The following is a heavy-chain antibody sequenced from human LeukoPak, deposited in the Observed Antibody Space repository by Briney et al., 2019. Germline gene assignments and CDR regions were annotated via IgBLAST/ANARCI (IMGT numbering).Heavy chain of an antibody. V-gene: IGHV3-9*01. CDR3: AKDKGSTMVRGVIIYAFDI. CDR2: ISWNSGSI. J-gene: IGHJ3*02. Sequence: PGGSLRLSCAASGFTFDDYAMHGVRQAPGKGLEWGSGISWNSGSIGYADSVKGRFTISRDNAKNSLYLQMNSLRAEDTALYYCAKDKGSTMVRGVIIYAFDIWGQGTMVTVSS. CDR1: GFTFDDYA. D-gene: IGHD3-10*01.